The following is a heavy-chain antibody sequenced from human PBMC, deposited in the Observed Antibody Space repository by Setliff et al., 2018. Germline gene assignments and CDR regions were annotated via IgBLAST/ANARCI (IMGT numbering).Heavy chain of an antibody. CDR1: GDYISSQY. CDR3: ARGGYVKMTYNWFDP. J-gene: IGHJ5*02. V-gene: IGHV4-59*11. CDR2: ISNRGST. D-gene: IGHD2-15*01. Sequence: PSETLSLTCTVSGDYISSQYWSWIRQPPGKGLEWIGYISNRGSTDYNPSLKSRVTISEDTSRSQFSLKLTSVTAADTAVYYCARGGYVKMTYNWFDPWGQGTLVTVSS.